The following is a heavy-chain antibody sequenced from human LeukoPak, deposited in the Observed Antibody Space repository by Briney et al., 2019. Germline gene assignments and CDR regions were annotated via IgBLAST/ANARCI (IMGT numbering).Heavy chain of an antibody. V-gene: IGHV1-2*02. CDR3: ARRECGGGSCYSAGFDY. CDR1: GYTFTGYH. J-gene: IGHJ4*02. D-gene: IGHD2-15*01. Sequence: ASVKVSCKASGYTFTGYHMHWVRQAPGQGLEWMGWINPNSGDTSYAQNFQGRVTMTSDTSITTAYMELSGLRSDDTAVYYCARRECGGGSCYSAGFDYWGQGTLVTVSS. CDR2: INPNSGDT.